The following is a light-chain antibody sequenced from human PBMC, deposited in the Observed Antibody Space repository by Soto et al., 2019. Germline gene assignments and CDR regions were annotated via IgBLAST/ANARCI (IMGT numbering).Light chain of an antibody. V-gene: IGLV2-8*01. CDR2: EVS. CDR3: SSYAVSNNFPLV. CDR1: SSDVGGYNY. Sequence: QSVLTQPPSASGSPGQSVTISCTGTSSDVGGYNYVSWYQQHPGKAPKLMIYEVSKRPSGVPDRFSGSKSGNTASLTVSGRQAEDEADYYCSSYAVSNNFPLVFGGGTKLTVL. J-gene: IGLJ2*01.